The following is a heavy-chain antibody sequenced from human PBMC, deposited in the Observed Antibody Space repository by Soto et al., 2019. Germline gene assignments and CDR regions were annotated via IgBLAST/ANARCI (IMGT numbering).Heavy chain of an antibody. CDR3: ARDASAFDI. J-gene: IGHJ3*02. CDR1: GGSFSGYY. Sequence: QVQLQQWGAGLLKPSETLSLTCAVYGGSFSGYYWSWIRQPPGKGLEWIGEINHSGSTNYNPSLKSRVTISVATSKNQFSLTLSSVTAADTSLYYCARDASAFDIWGQGTMVTVSS. CDR2: INHSGST. V-gene: IGHV4-34*01.